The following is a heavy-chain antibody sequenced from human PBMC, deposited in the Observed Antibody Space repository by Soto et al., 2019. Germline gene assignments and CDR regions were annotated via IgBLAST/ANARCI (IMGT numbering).Heavy chain of an antibody. CDR3: AHKRIVAPHALIAY. Sequence: QITLKESGPTLVKPTQTLTLTCTFSGFSLSTSGVGVGWVRQPPGKALEWLALVYWDDDKRYSPSLKNRLTTXKXTXXSQVVRTMTNMDPVDTATYYCAHKRIVAPHALIAYWGPGTLVTVSS. V-gene: IGHV2-5*02. CDR1: GFSLSTSGVG. D-gene: IGHD1-26*01. J-gene: IGHJ4*02. CDR2: VYWDDDK.